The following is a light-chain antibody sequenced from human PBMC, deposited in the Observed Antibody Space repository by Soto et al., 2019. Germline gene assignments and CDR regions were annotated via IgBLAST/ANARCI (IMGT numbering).Light chain of an antibody. Sequence: EVVLTQSPATLSLSPGERATLSCRASQSVSSYLAGYQQKPGQAPRLLIYDASNRATGIPARFSGSGSGTAFTLTISRLEHEDFAVYYCQQSSNWLTFGGGTTVDIK. CDR1: QSVSSY. CDR2: DAS. CDR3: QQSSNWLT. J-gene: IGKJ4*01. V-gene: IGKV3-11*01.